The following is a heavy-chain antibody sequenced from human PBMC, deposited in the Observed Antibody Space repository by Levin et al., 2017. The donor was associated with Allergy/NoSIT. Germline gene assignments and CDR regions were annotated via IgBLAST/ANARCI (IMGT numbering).Heavy chain of an antibody. CDR3: ARILTSRYFDY. D-gene: IGHD1-14*01. J-gene: IGHJ4*02. CDR1: EYSFATYW. Sequence: KVSCKASEYSFATYWIGWVRQMPGKGLEWMGIIYPGNSDARYSPSFQGHVTISADKSISTAYLQWSSLKASDTAMYYCARILTSRYFDYWGQGTLVTVSS. CDR2: IYPGNSDA. V-gene: IGHV5-51*01.